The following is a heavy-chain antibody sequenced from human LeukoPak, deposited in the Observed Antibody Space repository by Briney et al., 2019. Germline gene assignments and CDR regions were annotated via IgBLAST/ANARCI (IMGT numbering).Heavy chain of an antibody. J-gene: IGHJ4*02. D-gene: IGHD6-13*01. CDR2: IYYSGST. Sequence: SETLSLTCTVSGGSVSSGSYYWSWIRQPPGKGLEWIGYIYYSGSTNYNPSLKSRVTISVDTSKSQFSLKLSSVTAADTAVYYCARDSQGEQQFAFDYWGQGTPVTVSS. CDR3: ARDSQGEQQFAFDY. V-gene: IGHV4-61*01. CDR1: GGSVSSGSYY.